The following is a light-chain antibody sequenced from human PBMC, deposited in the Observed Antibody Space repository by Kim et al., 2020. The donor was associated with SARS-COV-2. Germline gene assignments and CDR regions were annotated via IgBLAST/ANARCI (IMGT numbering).Light chain of an antibody. CDR2: DAS. J-gene: IGKJ1*01. V-gene: IGKV3-15*01. CDR3: QQYSKWRT. CDR1: LSVSNN. Sequence: SASPGERATLSCRASLSVSNNLAWYQQKPGQAPRLLRYDASTRATGIPARFSGSGSGTEFTLTISSLQSEDFAVYYCQQYSKWRTFGQGTKVDIK.